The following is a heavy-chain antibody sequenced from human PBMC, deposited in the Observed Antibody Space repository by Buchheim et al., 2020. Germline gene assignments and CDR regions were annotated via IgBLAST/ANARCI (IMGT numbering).Heavy chain of an antibody. V-gene: IGHV1-3*01. Sequence: QVQLVQSGAEVKKPGASVKVSCKASGYTFTSYAMHWVRQAPGQRLEWMGWINAGNGNTKYSQKFQGRVNITRDTSASTAYMELSSLRSEDTAVYYCARAGVFGVVIIMDYYGMDVWGQGTT. CDR3: ARAGVFGVVIIMDYYGMDV. CDR1: GYTFTSYA. CDR2: INAGNGNT. D-gene: IGHD3-3*01. J-gene: IGHJ6*02.